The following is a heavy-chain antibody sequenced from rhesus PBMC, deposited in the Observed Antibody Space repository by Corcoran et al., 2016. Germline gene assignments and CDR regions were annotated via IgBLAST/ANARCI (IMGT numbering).Heavy chain of an antibody. CDR3: ATGDTSGTVTFFDY. J-gene: IGHJ4*01. V-gene: IGHV4-169*02. Sequence: QLQLQESGPGLVKPSETLSVTCAVSGGSISSSYWSWIRQGPGRVLEWIGYIFGSGSSTNYNPSRKRRVTLAVDTSKNQLSLKLSSVTTAETAVYYCATGDTSGTVTFFDYWGQGVLVTVSP. D-gene: IGHD5-42*01. CDR2: IFGSGSST. CDR1: GGSISSSY.